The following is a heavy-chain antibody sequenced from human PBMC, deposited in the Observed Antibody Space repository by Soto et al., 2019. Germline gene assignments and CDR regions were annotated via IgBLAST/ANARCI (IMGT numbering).Heavy chain of an antibody. CDR3: VKDTYIMVGATHFDF. CDR2: ISWNSDLI. D-gene: IGHD1-26*01. J-gene: IGHJ4*02. Sequence: EMQLVESGGGLTQAGGSLRLSCVGSGFFFNNYDMHWVRQAPGKGLEWVSGISWNSDLIGYADSVKGRFTISRDNAKNSLHLQMNSLTTEDTALYYCVKDTYIMVGATHFDFWGQGTLVTVSS. CDR1: GFFFNNYD. V-gene: IGHV3-9*01.